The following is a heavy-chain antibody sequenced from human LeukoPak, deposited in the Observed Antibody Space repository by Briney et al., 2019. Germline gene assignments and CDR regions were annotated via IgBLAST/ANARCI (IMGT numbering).Heavy chain of an antibody. CDR2: ISAYNGNT. D-gene: IGHD4-23*01. J-gene: IGHJ4*02. CDR3: ARDANLNLDYGGNPASDY. V-gene: IGHV1-18*01. CDR1: GYTFTSYG. Sequence: ASVKVSWKASGYTFTSYGISWLRQAPGQGLEWMGWISAYNGNTNYAQKLQGRVTMTTDTSTSTAYMELRSLRSDDTAVYYCARDANLNLDYGGNPASDYWGQGTLVTVSS.